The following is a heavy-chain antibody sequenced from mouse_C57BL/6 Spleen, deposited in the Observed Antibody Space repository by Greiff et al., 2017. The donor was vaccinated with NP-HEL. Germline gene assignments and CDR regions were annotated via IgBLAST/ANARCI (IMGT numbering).Heavy chain of an antibody. V-gene: IGHV1-26*01. CDR2: INPNNGGT. CDR3: ATHYYGSSSYAMDY. D-gene: IGHD1-1*01. J-gene: IGHJ4*01. Sequence: EVQLQQSGPELVKPGASVKISCKASGYTFTDYYMNWVKQSHGKSLEWIGDINPNNGGTSYNQKFKGKATLTVDKSSSTAYMELRSLTSEDSAVYYCATHYYGSSSYAMDYWGQGTSVTVSS. CDR1: GYTFTDYY.